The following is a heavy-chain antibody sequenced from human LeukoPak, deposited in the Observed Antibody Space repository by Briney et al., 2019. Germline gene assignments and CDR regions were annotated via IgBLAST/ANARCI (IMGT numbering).Heavy chain of an antibody. CDR3: VRDGDY. CDR1: GGSVSSGSYY. J-gene: IGHJ4*02. CDR2: IYYSGST. V-gene: IGHV4-61*01. Sequence: PSETLSLTCTVSGGSVSSGSYYRSWIRQPPGKGLEWIGYIYYSGSTNYNPSLKSRVTISVDTSKNQFSLKLSSVTAADTAVYYCVRDGDYWGRGTLVTVSS.